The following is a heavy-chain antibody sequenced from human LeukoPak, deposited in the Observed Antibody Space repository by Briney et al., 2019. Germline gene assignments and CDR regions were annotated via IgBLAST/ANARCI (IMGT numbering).Heavy chain of an antibody. CDR2: IWYDGSNK. CDR1: GFTFSSYG. CDR3: ARDFDSSSWYPDY. J-gene: IGHJ4*02. D-gene: IGHD6-13*01. Sequence: GGSLRLSCAASGFTFSSYGMHWVPQAPGKGLEWVAVIWYDGSNKYYSDSVKGRFTISRDNSKNTLYLQMNSLRAEDTAVYYCARDFDSSSWYPDYWGQGTLVTVSS. V-gene: IGHV3-33*01.